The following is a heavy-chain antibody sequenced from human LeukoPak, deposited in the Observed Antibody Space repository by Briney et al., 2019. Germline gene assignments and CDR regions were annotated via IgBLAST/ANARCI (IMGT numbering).Heavy chain of an antibody. CDR1: GGSFSGYY. Sequence: SETLSLTCAVYGGSFSGYYWSWIRQPPGKGLEWIGDINHSGGTNYNPSLKSRGTISVDTYKNQFSLKLPSVPAADTAVYYCARGYGYFDHYYYYMDVWGEGTTVTVSS. J-gene: IGHJ6*03. V-gene: IGHV4-34*01. D-gene: IGHD6-25*01. CDR2: INHSGGT. CDR3: ARGYGYFDHYYYYMDV.